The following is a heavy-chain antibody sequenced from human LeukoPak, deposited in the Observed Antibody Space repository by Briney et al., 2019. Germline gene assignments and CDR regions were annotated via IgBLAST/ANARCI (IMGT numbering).Heavy chain of an antibody. V-gene: IGHV1-46*01. D-gene: IGHD3-9*01. CDR1: GYNFPNYY. CDR3: ARGGALRYFEWFSAY. CDR2: MNPSGDTT. J-gene: IGHJ4*02. Sequence: ASVKVSCKTSGYNFPNYYMHWVRQAPGHGLEWMGIMNPSGDTTTYAEKFQGRVTMTRDTSTSTVYMELSSQRSEDTAVYYCARGGALRYFEWFSAYWGQGTLVTVSS.